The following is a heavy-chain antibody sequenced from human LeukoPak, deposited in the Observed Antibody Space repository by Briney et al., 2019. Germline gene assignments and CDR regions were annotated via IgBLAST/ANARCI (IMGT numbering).Heavy chain of an antibody. Sequence: SETLSLACTVSGGSISSSSYYWGWIRQPPGKGLEWIGSIYYSGSTYYNPSLKSRVTISVDTSKNQFSLKLSSVTAADTAVYYCARDFRPYTGEYYFDYWGQGTLVTVSS. D-gene: IGHD1-14*01. V-gene: IGHV4-39*02. J-gene: IGHJ4*02. CDR2: IYYSGST. CDR1: GGSISSSSYY. CDR3: ARDFRPYTGEYYFDY.